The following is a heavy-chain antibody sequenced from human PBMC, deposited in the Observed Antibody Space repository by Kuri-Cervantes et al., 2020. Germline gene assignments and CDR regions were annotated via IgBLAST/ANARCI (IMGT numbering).Heavy chain of an antibody. D-gene: IGHD4/OR15-4a*01. V-gene: IGHV3-30*18. CDR2: IPYDGSNK. J-gene: IGHJ6*02. CDR3: TKGGRVGVGANYYYGMDV. Sequence: GESLKISCAASGFTFSSYGMHWVRQAPGKGLEWVAVIPYDGSNKYYADSVKGRFTISRDNSKNTFYLQMSSLRADDTAIYYCTKGGRVGVGANYYYGMDVWGQGATVTVSS. CDR1: GFTFSSYG.